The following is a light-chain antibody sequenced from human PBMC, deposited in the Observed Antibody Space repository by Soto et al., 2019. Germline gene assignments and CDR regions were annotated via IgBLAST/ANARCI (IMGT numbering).Light chain of an antibody. CDR2: GAS. Sequence: EIVMTQSPATLSVSPGERATLSCRASQSVSSNLAWYQQKPGQAPRLLIYGASTRATGITARFSGSGYGTEFTLPISSLQSEDFAVYYCQQYNNWPPFTFGPGTKVDIK. CDR3: QQYNNWPPFT. V-gene: IGKV3-15*01. J-gene: IGKJ3*01. CDR1: QSVSSN.